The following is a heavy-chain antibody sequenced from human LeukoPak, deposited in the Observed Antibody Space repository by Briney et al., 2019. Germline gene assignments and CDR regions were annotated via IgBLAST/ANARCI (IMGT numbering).Heavy chain of an antibody. J-gene: IGHJ4*02. CDR3: TTDPDIVGATTSY. CDR2: IKSKTDGGTT. CDR1: GFTFSNAW. V-gene: IGHV3-15*01. Sequence: GGSLRLSCAASGFTFSNAWMSWVRQAPGKGLEWVGRIKSKTDGGTTDYAAPVKGRFTISRDDSKNTLYLQMNSLKTEDTAVYYCTTDPDIVGATTSYWGQGTLVTVSS. D-gene: IGHD1-26*01.